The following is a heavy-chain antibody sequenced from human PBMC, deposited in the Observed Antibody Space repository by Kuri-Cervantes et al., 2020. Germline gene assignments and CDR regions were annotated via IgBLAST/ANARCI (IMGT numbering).Heavy chain of an antibody. V-gene: IGHV3-33*01. CDR2: IWYDGSNK. Sequence: GGSLRLSCAASGFTFSSYGMHWVRQAPGKGLEWVAVIWYDGSNKYYADSVKGRFTISRDNAKNSLYLQMNSLRAEDTAVYYCARDDQAVPGTYWGRGKLVNVSS. D-gene: IGHD6-19*01. J-gene: IGHJ4*02. CDR1: GFTFSSYG. CDR3: ARDDQAVPGTY.